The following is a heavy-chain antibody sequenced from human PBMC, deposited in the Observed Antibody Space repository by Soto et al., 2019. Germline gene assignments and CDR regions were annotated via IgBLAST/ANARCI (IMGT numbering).Heavy chain of an antibody. CDR3: ASQLSVAGNYFFYYAMDV. CDR2: ISYDGSNK. V-gene: IGHV3-30-3*01. CDR1: GFTFSSFA. D-gene: IGHD6-13*01. Sequence: GGSLRLSCAASGFTFSSFAIHWVRQAPGKGLEWVGVISYDGSNKYYADSVKGRFTISRDNSKNTVYLQMNSLRAEDTAVYYCASQLSVAGNYFFYYAMDVWGQGTTVTVSS. J-gene: IGHJ6*02.